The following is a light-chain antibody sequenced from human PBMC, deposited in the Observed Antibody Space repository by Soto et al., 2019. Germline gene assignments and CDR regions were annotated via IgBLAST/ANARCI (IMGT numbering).Light chain of an antibody. J-gene: IGLJ1*01. CDR2: DDD. Sequence: SHELTQPPSVLPAPLQTVRFPRGGNNIGRKSVHWHQQKPGQAPVLVVYDDDDRPSGIPERISGSNSGNTATLTISRVEAGDEADYYSQVWDSSSDHPGVFRTRTKLTDL. CDR1: NIGRKS. V-gene: IGLV3-21*02. CDR3: QVWDSSSDHPGV.